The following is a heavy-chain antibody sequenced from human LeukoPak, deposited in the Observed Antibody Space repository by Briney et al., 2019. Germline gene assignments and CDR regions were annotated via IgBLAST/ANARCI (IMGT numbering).Heavy chain of an antibody. CDR3: ASRSGIDWFDP. J-gene: IGHJ5*02. D-gene: IGHD3-10*01. V-gene: IGHV3-74*01. Sequence: SGGSLRLSCAASGFTFSSYWMHWVRQAPGKGLVWVSRINSDGSSTSYADSVKGRFTISRDNAKNTLYLQMNSLRAEDTAVYYCASRSGIDWFDPWGQGTLVTVSS. CDR1: GFTFSSYW. CDR2: INSDGSST.